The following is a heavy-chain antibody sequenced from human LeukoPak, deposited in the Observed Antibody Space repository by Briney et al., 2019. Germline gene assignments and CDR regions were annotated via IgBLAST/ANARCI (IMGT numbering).Heavy chain of an antibody. CDR1: GFTFSDYY. Sequence: PGGSLRLSCAASGFTFSDYYMTWVRQAPGKGLDLLSYISSSASTIHYADSVKGRFTIPRDNAKNSLYLQMNSLRAEDTAVYYCGRGGYCSSTSCYALSYFDYWGQGTLVTVSS. V-gene: IGHV3-11*04. CDR3: GRGGYCSSTSCYALSYFDY. D-gene: IGHD2-2*01. J-gene: IGHJ4*02. CDR2: ISSSASTI.